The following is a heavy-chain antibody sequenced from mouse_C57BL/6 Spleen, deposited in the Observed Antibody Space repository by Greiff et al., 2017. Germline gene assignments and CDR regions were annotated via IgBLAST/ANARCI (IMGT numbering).Heavy chain of an antibody. J-gene: IGHJ2*01. CDR3: TRTYGDY. D-gene: IGHD1-1*01. V-gene: IGHV1-15*01. CDR2: IDPETGGT. Sequence: QVQLKQSGAELVRPGASVTLSCKASGYTFTDYEMHWVKQTPVHGLEWIGAIDPETGGTAYNQKFKGKAILTADKSSSTAYMELRSLTSEYSAVYYCTRTYGDYWGQGTTRTVSS. CDR1: GYTFTDYE.